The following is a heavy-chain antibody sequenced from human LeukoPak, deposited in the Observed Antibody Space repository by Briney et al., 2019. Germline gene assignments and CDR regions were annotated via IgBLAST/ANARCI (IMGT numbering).Heavy chain of an antibody. CDR2: MNPNSGNT. CDR1: GYTFTSYG. J-gene: IGHJ1*01. V-gene: IGHV1-8*02. Sequence: ASVKVSCKASGYTFTSYGISWVRQATGQGLEWMGWMNPNSGNTGYAQKFQGRVTMTRNTSISTAYMELSSLRSEDTAVYYCARAPDYYDSGYFQHWGQGTLVTVSS. CDR3: ARAPDYYDSGYFQH. D-gene: IGHD3-22*01.